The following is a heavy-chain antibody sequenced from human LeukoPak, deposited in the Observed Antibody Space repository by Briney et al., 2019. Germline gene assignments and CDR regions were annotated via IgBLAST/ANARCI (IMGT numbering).Heavy chain of an antibody. V-gene: IGHV1-69*06. CDR3: ARDKGYYDSSSPNYYYYYMDV. D-gene: IGHD3-22*01. CDR1: GGTFSSYA. CDR2: IIPIFGTT. J-gene: IGHJ6*03. Sequence: ASVKVSCKASGGTFSSYAISWVRQAPGQGLEWMGGIIPIFGTTNYAQKFQGRVTITADKSTSTAYMELSSLRSEDTAVYYCARDKGYYDSSSPNYYYYYMDVWGTGTTVTVSS.